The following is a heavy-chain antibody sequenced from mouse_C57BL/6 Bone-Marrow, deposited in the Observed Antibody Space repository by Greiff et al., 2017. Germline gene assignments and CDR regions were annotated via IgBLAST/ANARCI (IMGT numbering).Heavy chain of an antibody. CDR1: GFTFSSYA. Sequence: EVHLVEFGGGLVKPGGSRKRPAAVPGFTFSSYAMSWVRQTPYKRLEWFATISDGGSYTSNPDNVKGRFTISRDNATNYLYLRMIQLESDDTAMYYCASDCYSNLDYWGQGTTLTVSS. CDR2: ISDGGSYT. CDR3: ASDCYSNLDY. V-gene: IGHV5-4*01. D-gene: IGHD2-5*01. J-gene: IGHJ2*01.